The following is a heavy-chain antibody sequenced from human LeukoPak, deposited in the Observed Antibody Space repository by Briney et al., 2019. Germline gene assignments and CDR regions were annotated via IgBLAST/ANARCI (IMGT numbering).Heavy chain of an antibody. CDR3: AKDKHLRFVVTMGASDS. J-gene: IGHJ3*02. Sequence: GGSLNLSCAASGFTFSGYARTWVRQAPGKGLEWISPITGTTALTYYADSVKGRFTISVDNSKNTLYLQMNSLRAEDTAMYYCAKDKHLRFVVTMGASDSWGQGTMVSVSS. CDR1: GFTFSGYA. CDR2: ITGTTALT. V-gene: IGHV3-23*01. D-gene: IGHD3-16*02.